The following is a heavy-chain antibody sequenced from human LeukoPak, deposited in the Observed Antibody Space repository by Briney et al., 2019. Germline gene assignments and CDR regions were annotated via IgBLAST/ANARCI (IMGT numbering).Heavy chain of an antibody. D-gene: IGHD3-9*01. Sequence: RASVKVSCKASGGTFSSYAISWVRQAPGQGLEWMGGIIPIFGTANYAQKFQGRVTITADESTSTAYMELSSLRAEDTAVYYCARGWYFDWFFGGENFDYWGQGTLVTVSS. CDR2: IIPIFGTA. CDR3: ARGWYFDWFFGGENFDY. CDR1: GGTFSSYA. J-gene: IGHJ4*02. V-gene: IGHV1-69*13.